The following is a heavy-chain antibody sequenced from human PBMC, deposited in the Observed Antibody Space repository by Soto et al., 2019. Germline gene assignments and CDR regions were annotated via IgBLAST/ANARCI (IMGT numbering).Heavy chain of an antibody. J-gene: IGHJ5*02. CDR2: INYSGRT. V-gene: IGHV4-59*13. CDR3: ARSFCSDSVSCNWFDP. D-gene: IGHD2-15*01. CDR1: GDSSSTYN. Sequence: SETLSLTCSVSGDSSSTYNWGWIRKPQGKGLEWIGYINYSGRTNHNPSLKSRVTTSVDTSKNQFSLKLSSVTAADTAVYYCARSFCSDSVSCNWFDPWGQGTLVTVSS.